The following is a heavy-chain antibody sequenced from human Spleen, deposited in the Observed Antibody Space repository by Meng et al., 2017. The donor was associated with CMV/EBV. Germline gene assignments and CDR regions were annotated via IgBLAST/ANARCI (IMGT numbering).Heavy chain of an antibody. V-gene: IGHV3-21*04. CDR1: GFTFSSYS. Sequence: GESLKISCAASGFTFSSYSMNWVRQAPGKGLEWVSSISSSSSYIYYADSVKGRFTISRDNAKNSLYLQMNSLRAEDTAVYYCAKDKGVALDYWGQGTLVTVSS. D-gene: IGHD2-15*01. J-gene: IGHJ4*02. CDR2: ISSSSSYI. CDR3: AKDKGVALDY.